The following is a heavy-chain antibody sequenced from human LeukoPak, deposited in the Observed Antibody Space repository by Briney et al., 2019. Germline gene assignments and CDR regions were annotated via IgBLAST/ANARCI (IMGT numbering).Heavy chain of an antibody. CDR1: GGSISSGSYY. Sequence: SQTLSLTCTVSGGSISSGSYYWSWIRQPPGKGLEWIGCIHHSMSPTYNPSLKSRVTMSVDTSKNQFSLKVSSVTAAGTAVYYCARDILMVGATHYFDYWGQGTLVTVSS. D-gene: IGHD1-26*01. J-gene: IGHJ4*02. CDR3: ARDILMVGATHYFDY. V-gene: IGHV4-61*01. CDR2: IHHSMSP.